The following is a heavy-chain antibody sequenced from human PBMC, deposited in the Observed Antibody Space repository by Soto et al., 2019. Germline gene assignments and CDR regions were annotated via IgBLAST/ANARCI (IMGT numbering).Heavy chain of an antibody. CDR3: AREGNLGRWIQPLDS. D-gene: IGHD2-2*03. Sequence: SETLSLTCTVSGESISSYCWSWIRQPPGKGLEWIGNIHYNGNTKYSPSLKSRVTMSVDTSKNHFSLKLISVTTADTAVYFCAREGNLGRWIQPLDSWGQGTPVTVSS. CDR1: GESISSYC. J-gene: IGHJ4*02. V-gene: IGHV4-59*01. CDR2: IHYNGNT.